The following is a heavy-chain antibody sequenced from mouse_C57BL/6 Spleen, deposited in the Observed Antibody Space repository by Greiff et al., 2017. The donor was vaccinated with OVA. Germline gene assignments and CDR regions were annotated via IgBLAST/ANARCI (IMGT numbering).Heavy chain of an antibody. CDR3: ARGDDGYLFAY. D-gene: IGHD2-3*01. Sequence: VQLQQPGAELVLPGASVKLSCKASGYTFTSYWMHWVKQRPGQGLEWIGEIDPSDSYTNYNQKFKGKSTLTVDKSSSTAYMQLSSLTSEDSAVYYCARGDDGYLFAYWGQGTLVTVSA. J-gene: IGHJ3*01. CDR1: GYTFTSYW. V-gene: IGHV1-69*01. CDR2: IDPSDSYT.